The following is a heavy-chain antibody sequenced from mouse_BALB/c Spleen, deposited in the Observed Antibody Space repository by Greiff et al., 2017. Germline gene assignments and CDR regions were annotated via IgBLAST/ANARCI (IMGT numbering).Heavy chain of an antibody. Sequence: QVHVKQSGAELARPGASVKMSCKASGYTFTSYTMHWVKQRPGQGLEWIGYINPSSGYTNYNQKFKDKATLTADKSSSTAYMQLSSLTSEDSAVYYCARWRPITRYFDVWGAGTTVTVSS. J-gene: IGHJ1*01. D-gene: IGHD1-2*01. CDR1: GYTFTSYT. CDR2: INPSSGYT. V-gene: IGHV1-4*01. CDR3: ARWRPITRYFDV.